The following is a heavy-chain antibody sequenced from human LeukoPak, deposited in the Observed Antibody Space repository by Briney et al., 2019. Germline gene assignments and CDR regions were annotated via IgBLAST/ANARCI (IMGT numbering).Heavy chain of an antibody. D-gene: IGHD3-3*01. Sequence: GGSLRLSCAASGFTVSSNYMSWVRQAPGKGLEWVSIIYSGGDTHFADSVKGRFTISRHNSKNTLYLQVNSLRPEDTAMYYCARWRPIDAFDIWGQGTMVIVSS. CDR2: IYSGGDT. CDR1: GFTVSSNY. CDR3: ARWRPIDAFDI. V-gene: IGHV3-53*04. J-gene: IGHJ3*02.